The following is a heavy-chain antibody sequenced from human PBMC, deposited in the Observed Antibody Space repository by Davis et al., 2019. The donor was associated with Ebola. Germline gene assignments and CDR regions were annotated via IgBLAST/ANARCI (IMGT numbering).Heavy chain of an antibody. CDR2: FSAYNGNT. CDR1: GYTLTSYG. CDR3: ARAPGYGSSPTCYLGGSVSGNWFDP. D-gene: IGHD2-2*01. Sequence: SVNVSCMASGYTLTSYGISWVRQAPGQGLEWMGWFSAYNGNTNYAQKLQGRVTMTTDTSTSTAYMKLRSLRSDDTAVYYCARAPGYGSSPTCYLGGSVSGNWFDPWGQGTLVTVSS. J-gene: IGHJ5*02. V-gene: IGHV1-18*01.